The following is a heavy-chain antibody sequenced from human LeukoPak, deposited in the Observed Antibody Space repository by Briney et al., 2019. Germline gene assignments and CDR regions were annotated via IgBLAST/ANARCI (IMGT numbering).Heavy chain of an antibody. V-gene: IGHV1-69*05. J-gene: IGHJ5*02. CDR2: IIPIFGTA. CDR3: ASGVVDYYDSSGYYDWFDP. D-gene: IGHD3-22*01. Sequence: GSSVKVSCKASGGTFSSYAISRVRQAPGQGLEWMGGIIPIFGTANYAQKFQGRVTITTDESTSTAYMELSSLRSEDTAVYYCASGVVDYYDSSGYYDWFDPWGQGTPVTVSS. CDR1: GGTFSSYA.